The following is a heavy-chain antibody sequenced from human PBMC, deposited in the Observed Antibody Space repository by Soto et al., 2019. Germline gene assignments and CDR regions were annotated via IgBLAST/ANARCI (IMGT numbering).Heavy chain of an antibody. J-gene: IGHJ5*01. V-gene: IGHV4-34*01. Sequence: QVQLQQWGAGLLKPSETLSLTCAVYGGSFSGHSWTWIRQSPGQGLEWIGDITQSGRVNYSPSLKSRVTISLDTSKNQFSLTLSAVTAADTTMYYCSTRAYDTNGYYRFDPWGQGTLVTVSS. D-gene: IGHD3-22*01. CDR1: GGSFSGHS. CDR3: STRAYDTNGYYRFDP. CDR2: ITQSGRV.